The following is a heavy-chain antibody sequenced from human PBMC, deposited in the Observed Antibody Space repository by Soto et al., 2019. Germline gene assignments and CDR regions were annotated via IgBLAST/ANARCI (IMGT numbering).Heavy chain of an antibody. Sequence: PGGSLRLSCEGSGFTFSAYAMNWVRQAPGKGLEWVSYISSRSDTLYYADSVKGRFTISRDNAKNSVYLQVNNLRDEDTAVYYCARDWDIVILSVLIPNYNYGMDFWGQGTTVTGSS. CDR3: ARDWDIVILSVLIPNYNYGMDF. J-gene: IGHJ6*02. D-gene: IGHD2-15*01. V-gene: IGHV3-48*02. CDR2: ISSRSDTL. CDR1: GFTFSAYA.